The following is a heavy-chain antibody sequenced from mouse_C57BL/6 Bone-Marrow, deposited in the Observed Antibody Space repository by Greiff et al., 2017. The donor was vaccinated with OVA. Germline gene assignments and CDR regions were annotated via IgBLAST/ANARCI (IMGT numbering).Heavy chain of an antibody. Sequence: EVQLQQSGAELVRPGASVKLSCTASGFNIKDDYMHWVKQRPEQGLEWIGWIDPENGDTVYASKFQGKATIPADTSSNTAYLQLSRLTFEDTSVYYCSPPWFAYWGQGTLVTVSA. CDR2: IDPENGDT. CDR1: GFNIKDDY. J-gene: IGHJ3*01. CDR3: SPPWFAY. V-gene: IGHV14-4*01.